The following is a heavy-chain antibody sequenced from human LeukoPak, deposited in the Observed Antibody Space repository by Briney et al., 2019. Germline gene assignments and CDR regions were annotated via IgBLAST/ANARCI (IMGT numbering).Heavy chain of an antibody. Sequence: GASVKVSCKASGYTFTGYYMHWVRQAPGQGLEWMGWINPNSGGTNYAQKFQGRVAMTRDTSISTAYMELSRLRSDDTAVYYCARDSRYSGYDPRNYMDVWGKGTTVTISS. CDR3: ARDSRYSGYDPRNYMDV. CDR1: GYTFTGYY. V-gene: IGHV1-2*02. CDR2: INPNSGGT. D-gene: IGHD5-12*01. J-gene: IGHJ6*03.